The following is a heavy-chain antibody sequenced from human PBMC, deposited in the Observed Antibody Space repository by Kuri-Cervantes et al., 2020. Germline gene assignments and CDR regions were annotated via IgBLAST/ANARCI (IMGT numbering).Heavy chain of an antibody. J-gene: IGHJ4*02. Sequence: ASVKVSCKASGYTFTSYGISWVRQAPGQGLEWMGWINPNSGGTNYAQKFQGRVTMTTDTSTSTAYMELRSLRSDDTAVYYCARVEEGWEPLVFDYWGQGTLVTVSS. CDR1: GYTFTSYG. CDR2: INPNSGGT. D-gene: IGHD1-26*01. CDR3: ARVEEGWEPLVFDY. V-gene: IGHV1-18*01.